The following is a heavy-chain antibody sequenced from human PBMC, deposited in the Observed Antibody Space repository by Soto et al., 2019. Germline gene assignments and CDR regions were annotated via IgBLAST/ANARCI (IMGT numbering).Heavy chain of an antibody. D-gene: IGHD1-26*01. J-gene: IGHJ4*02. CDR2: IYHSGST. Sequence: SETLSLTCAVSGYSISSGYYWGWIRQPPGKGLEWIGSIYHSGSTYYNPSLKSRVTISVDTSKNQFSLKRSSVTAADTAVYYCARALGATSDYFDYWGQGTLVTVSS. CDR1: GYSISSGYY. V-gene: IGHV4-38-2*01. CDR3: ARALGATSDYFDY.